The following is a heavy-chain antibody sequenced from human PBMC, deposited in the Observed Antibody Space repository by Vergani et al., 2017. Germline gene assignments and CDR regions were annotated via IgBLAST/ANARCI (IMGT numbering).Heavy chain of an antibody. V-gene: IGHV4-61*02. D-gene: IGHD3-10*01. CDR2: IHASGTK. CDR1: GASITSGSFY. CDR3: VGDCWRSDLRGVYWFDT. Sequence: QVHLIEAGPGLVKPSQTLSLTCTVPGASITSGSFYWGWNRQPAGKGLEWIGRIHASGTKNYNPTLRSRVTLSVDTSKNQLSLKIISMTAADPAVYYCVGDCWRSDLRGVYWFDTWGQGTLVSVSS. J-gene: IGHJ5*02.